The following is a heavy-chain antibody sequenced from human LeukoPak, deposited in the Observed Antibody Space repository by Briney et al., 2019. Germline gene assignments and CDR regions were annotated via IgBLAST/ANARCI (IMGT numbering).Heavy chain of an antibody. J-gene: IGHJ4*02. CDR2: IYYSGST. V-gene: IGHV4-59*12. Sequence: SETLSLTCTVSGGSISSYYWSWIRQPPGKGLEWIGYIYYSGSTNYNPSLKSRVTISVDTSKNQFSLKLSSVTAADTAVYYCAKDPFRARISAPDYWGQGILVTVSS. CDR1: GGSISSYY. CDR3: AKDPFRARISAPDY. D-gene: IGHD6-6*01.